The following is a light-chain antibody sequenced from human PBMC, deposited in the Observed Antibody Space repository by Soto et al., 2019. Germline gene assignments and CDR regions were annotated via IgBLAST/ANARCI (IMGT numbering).Light chain of an antibody. Sequence: QSALTQPASVSGSPGQSITISCVGTSSDIGDYNYVSWYQQHPGKVPKVIIYDVSNRPSGVSYRFSGTKSGNTASLTVSGFQAGDEADYYCCSYTRSGTLIFGTGTKLTVL. V-gene: IGLV2-14*01. J-gene: IGLJ1*01. CDR2: DVS. CDR1: SSDIGDYNY. CDR3: CSYTRSGTLI.